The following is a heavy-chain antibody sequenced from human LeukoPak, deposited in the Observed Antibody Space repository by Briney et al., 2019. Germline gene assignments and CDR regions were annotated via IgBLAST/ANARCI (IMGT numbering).Heavy chain of an antibody. V-gene: IGHV3-21*01. CDR2: ISSSSRYI. D-gene: IGHD5-12*01. CDR1: GFTFSSYS. J-gene: IGHJ4*02. Sequence: KSGGSLRLSCAASGFTFSSYSMNWVRQAPGKGLEGVSSISSSSRYIYYADSVKGRFTISRDNAKNSLHLQLNSLRAEDTAVYYCARDSGYDLPPDYWGQGTLVTVSS. CDR3: ARDSGYDLPPDY.